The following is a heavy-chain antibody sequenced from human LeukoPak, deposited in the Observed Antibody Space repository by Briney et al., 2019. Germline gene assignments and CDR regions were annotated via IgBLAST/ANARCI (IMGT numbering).Heavy chain of an antibody. CDR1: GFTFSSYS. D-gene: IGHD2-2*01. CDR2: ISSSSSYI. V-gene: IGHV3-21*01. J-gene: IGHJ6*03. Sequence: GGSMRLSCAASGFTFSSYSMNWVRQAPGKGLEWVSSISSSSSYIYYADSVKGRFTISRDNAKNSLYLQMNSLRAEDTAVYYCARVQGSSTSVYYMDVWGKGTTVTVSS. CDR3: ARVQGSSTSVYYMDV.